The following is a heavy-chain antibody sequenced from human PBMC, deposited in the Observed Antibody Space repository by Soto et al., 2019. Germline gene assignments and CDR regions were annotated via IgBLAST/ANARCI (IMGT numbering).Heavy chain of an antibody. CDR1: GFSFSTYA. J-gene: IGHJ1*01. Sequence: GGSLRLSCAASGFSFSTYAMSWVRQAPGKGLEWVSGISGSGGTTYYADSVKGRFTISRDNSKNTLYPQVNSLRAEDTAVYYCAKDQAAAGTISRYFQHWGQGTLVTVSS. V-gene: IGHV3-23*01. D-gene: IGHD6-13*01. CDR3: AKDQAAAGTISRYFQH. CDR2: ISGSGGTT.